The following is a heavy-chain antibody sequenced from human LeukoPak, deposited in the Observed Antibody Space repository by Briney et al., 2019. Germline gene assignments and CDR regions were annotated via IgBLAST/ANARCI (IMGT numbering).Heavy chain of an antibody. J-gene: IGHJ4*02. V-gene: IGHV3-23*01. CDR3: ARDSGSGSYFLPNDY. Sequence: PGGSLRLSCAASGFTFSSYAMHWVRQVPGKGLEWVSAINGRGGSTYYADSVKGRFTISRDNSKNTLYLHMNSLRAEDTAVYYCARDSGSGSYFLPNDYWGQGTLVTVSS. D-gene: IGHD3-10*01. CDR1: GFTFSSYA. CDR2: INGRGGST.